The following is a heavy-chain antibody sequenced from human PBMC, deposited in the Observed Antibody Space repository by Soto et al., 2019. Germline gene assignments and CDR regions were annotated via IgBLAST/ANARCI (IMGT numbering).Heavy chain of an antibody. V-gene: IGHV5-51*01. CDR1: GYSFTSYW. Sequence: VESLKISCKGSGYSFTSYWIGWVRQMPGKGLEWMGIIYPGDSDTRYSPSFQGQVTISADKSISTAYLQWSSLKASDTAMYYCARGGRRYYYDSSGEYNWFDPWGQGTLVTVSA. CDR2: IYPGDSDT. CDR3: ARGGRRYYYDSSGEYNWFDP. J-gene: IGHJ5*02. D-gene: IGHD3-22*01.